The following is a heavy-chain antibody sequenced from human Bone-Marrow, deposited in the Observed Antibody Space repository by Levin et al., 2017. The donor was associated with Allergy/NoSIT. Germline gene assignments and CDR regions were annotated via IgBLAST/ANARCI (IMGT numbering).Heavy chain of an antibody. Sequence: GESLKISCAASGFSFSSYGMHWIRQAPGKGLEWVAGIWYDATKKFYGVSVKGRFTISRDNSKNTMYLQVNSLRADDTAIYYCARGSCSIPSCYQGDWFDPWGQGTLVTVSS. V-gene: IGHV3-33*01. D-gene: IGHD2-2*01. CDR1: GFSFSSYG. CDR3: ARGSCSIPSCYQGDWFDP. CDR2: IWYDATKK. J-gene: IGHJ5*02.